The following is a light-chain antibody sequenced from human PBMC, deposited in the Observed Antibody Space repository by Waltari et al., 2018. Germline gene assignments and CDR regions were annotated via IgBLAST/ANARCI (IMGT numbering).Light chain of an antibody. CDR3: QQYNNWPKA. CDR2: GAS. J-gene: IGKJ1*01. CDR1: QSVSSN. Sequence: EIVMTQSPVTLSVSPGERATLSGRASQSVSSNLAWYQQKPGQAPRLLIYGASTRATGIPARFSGGGSGTEFTLTINSLQSEDFAVYYCQQYNNWPKAFGQGTKVEIK. V-gene: IGKV3-15*01.